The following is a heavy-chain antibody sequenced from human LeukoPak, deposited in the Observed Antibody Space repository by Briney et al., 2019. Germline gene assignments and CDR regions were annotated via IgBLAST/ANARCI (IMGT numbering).Heavy chain of an antibody. Sequence: SETLSLTCAVYGGSFSGYYWSWIRQPPGKGLEWIGEINHSGSTNYNPSLKSRVTISVDTSKNQFSLKLNSVTAADTAVYYCARTSTYSRGWYGGYFDYWGQGNLVTVSS. D-gene: IGHD6-19*01. J-gene: IGHJ4*02. CDR2: INHSGST. CDR1: GGSFSGYY. CDR3: ARTSTYSRGWYGGYFDY. V-gene: IGHV4-34*01.